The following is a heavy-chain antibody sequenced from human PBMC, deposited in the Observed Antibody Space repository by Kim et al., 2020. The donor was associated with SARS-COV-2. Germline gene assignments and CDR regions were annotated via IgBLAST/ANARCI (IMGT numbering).Heavy chain of an antibody. Sequence: GGSLRLSCAASGFTFSSYAMHWVRQAPGKGLEWVAIISYDGSNKYYADSVKGRFTISRDNSKNTLYLQMNSLRAEDKAVYYCALPGGGSGFGNWGQGTLVTVSS. J-gene: IGHJ4*02. CDR2: ISYDGSNK. V-gene: IGHV3-30-3*01. CDR3: ALPGGGSGFGN. D-gene: IGHD3-10*01. CDR1: GFTFSSYA.